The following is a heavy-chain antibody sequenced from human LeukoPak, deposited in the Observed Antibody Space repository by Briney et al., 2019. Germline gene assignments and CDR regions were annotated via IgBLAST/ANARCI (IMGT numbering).Heavy chain of an antibody. CDR2: INPSGGST. CDR3: ASRTGDFDY. V-gene: IGHV1-46*01. J-gene: IGHJ4*02. D-gene: IGHD7-27*01. Sequence: ASVKVSCKASGYTFTSYYMHWVRQAPGQGLEWMGIINPSGGSTTYAQKFQGRVTMTRDTSTSTVYMDLSSLRSEDTAVYYCASRTGDFDYWGQRTLVTVSS. CDR1: GYTFTSYY.